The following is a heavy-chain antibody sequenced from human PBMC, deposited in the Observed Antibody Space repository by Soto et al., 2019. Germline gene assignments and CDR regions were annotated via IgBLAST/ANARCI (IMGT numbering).Heavy chain of an antibody. D-gene: IGHD2-2*01. V-gene: IGHV1-69*13. CDR3: ARDKDRVPLGGNYYYAIDV. Sequence: GASVKVSCKTSGGTFSTSAISWVRQAPGQGLEWMGGIIPVFGTADYTQKFQARVTITADESTTTAYMELRGLRSEDTAVYFCARDKDRVPLGGNYYYAIDVWGQGTTVTVS. CDR1: GGTFSTSA. CDR2: IIPVFGTA. J-gene: IGHJ6*02.